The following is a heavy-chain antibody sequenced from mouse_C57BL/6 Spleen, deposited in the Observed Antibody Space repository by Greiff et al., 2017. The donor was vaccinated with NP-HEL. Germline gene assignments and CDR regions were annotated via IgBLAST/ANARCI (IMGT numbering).Heavy chain of an antibody. CDR1: GYAFSSSW. D-gene: IGHD4-1*01. CDR3: AREANWDGTGSYYAMDY. J-gene: IGHJ4*01. Sequence: QVQLQQSGPELVKPGASVKISCKASGYAFSSSWMNWVKQRPGKGLEWIGRIYPGDGDTNYNGKFKGKATLTADKSSSTAYMQLSSLTSEDSAVYFCAREANWDGTGSYYAMDYWGQGTSVTVSS. V-gene: IGHV1-82*01. CDR2: IYPGDGDT.